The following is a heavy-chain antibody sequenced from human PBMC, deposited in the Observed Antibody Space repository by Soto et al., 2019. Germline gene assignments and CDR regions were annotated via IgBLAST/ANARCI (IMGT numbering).Heavy chain of an antibody. CDR2: ISASGGRT. CDR3: AKDVVIESAGRSHSYYYGLDV. J-gene: IGHJ6*02. D-gene: IGHD2-2*01. CDR1: GFTFSIYA. Sequence: EVQLLESGGALVQPGGSLRLSCAASGFTFSIYAMSWVRQAPGKGLEWVSVISASGGRTYYADSVKGRFTMSRDNSKNTLFLQMNSLRDEDTAIYYCAKDVVIESAGRSHSYYYGLDVWGPGTTVTVSS. V-gene: IGHV3-23*01.